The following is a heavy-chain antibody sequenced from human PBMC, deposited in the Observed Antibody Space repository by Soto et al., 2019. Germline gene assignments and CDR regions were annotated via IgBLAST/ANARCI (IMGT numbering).Heavy chain of an antibody. D-gene: IGHD1-26*01. Sequence: QVQLVESGGGVVQPGRSLRLSCAASGFTFNSHGMHWGRQDPGKGLEWVAVIWYDGSKKYYADPVKGRFTISRDNSKNTVDLQINSLRAEDTAVYYCARLSGSHFDYWGQGTLVTVSS. J-gene: IGHJ4*02. CDR3: ARLSGSHFDY. CDR2: IWYDGSKK. CDR1: GFTFNSHG. V-gene: IGHV3-33*01.